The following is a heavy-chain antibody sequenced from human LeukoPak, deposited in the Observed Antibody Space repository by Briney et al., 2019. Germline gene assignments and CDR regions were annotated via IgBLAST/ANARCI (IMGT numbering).Heavy chain of an antibody. Sequence: GGSLRLSCAVSGFTFSKAWMRWVRQAPGKGREGVGRIKSKNDGGPTDYAGPVKGRFTISRDDSKNTLYLQMSSLETEDTAVYYCTTDYYDTSGYSSYYWGQGTLVTVSS. D-gene: IGHD3-22*01. CDR1: GFTFSKAW. CDR2: IKSKNDGGPT. V-gene: IGHV3-15*01. J-gene: IGHJ4*02. CDR3: TTDYYDTSGYSSYY.